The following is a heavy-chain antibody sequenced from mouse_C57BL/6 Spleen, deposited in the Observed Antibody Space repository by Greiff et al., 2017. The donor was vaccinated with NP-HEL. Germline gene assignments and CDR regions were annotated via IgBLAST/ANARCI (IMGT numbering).Heavy chain of an antibody. CDR3: AGGGVTKARGVMDY. CDR1: GYTFTSYG. V-gene: IGHV1-81*01. J-gene: IGHJ4*01. Sequence: VQLQQSGAELARPGASVKLSCKASGYTFTSYGISWVKQRTGQGLEWIGEIYPRSGNTYYNEKFKGKATLTADKSSSTAYMELRSLTSEDSAVYFCAGGGVTKARGVMDYWGQGTSVTVSS. D-gene: IGHD2-2*01. CDR2: IYPRSGNT.